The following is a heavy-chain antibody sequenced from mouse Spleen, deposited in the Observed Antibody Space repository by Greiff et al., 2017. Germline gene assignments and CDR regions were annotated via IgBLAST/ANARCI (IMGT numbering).Heavy chain of an antibody. Sequence: EVHLVESGPELVKPGASVKIPCKASGYTFTDYNMDWVKQSHGKSLEWIGDINPNNGGTIYNQKFKGKATLTVDKSSSTAYMQLSSLTSEDSAVYYCTRYYRYDGGKNYYAMDYWGQGTSVTVSS. D-gene: IGHD2-14*01. CDR2: INPNNGGT. V-gene: IGHV1-18*01. CDR1: GYTFTDYN. J-gene: IGHJ4*01. CDR3: TRYYRYDGGKNYYAMDY.